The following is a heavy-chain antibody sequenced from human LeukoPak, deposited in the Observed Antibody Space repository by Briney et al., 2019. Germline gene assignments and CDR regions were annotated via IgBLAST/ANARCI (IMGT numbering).Heavy chain of an antibody. D-gene: IGHD3-10*01. J-gene: IGHJ4*02. CDR3: ARELFGSASCPHY. V-gene: IGHV3-33*01. CDR2: TKYNGGNK. Sequence: PGATLRLSGAAYGITFNDIHWVRQAPGKGLEWVALTKYNGGNKYYAHSVKGRVTISIDNSKNMVYIDMNSLRADDTAVYYCARELFGSASCPHYWGQGPLVPVSS. CDR1: GITFND.